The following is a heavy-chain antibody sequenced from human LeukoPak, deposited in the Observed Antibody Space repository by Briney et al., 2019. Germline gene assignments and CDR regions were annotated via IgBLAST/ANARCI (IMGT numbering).Heavy chain of an antibody. CDR2: INHSGST. D-gene: IGHD3-3*01. J-gene: IGHJ5*02. Sequence: PSETLSLTYAVYGGSFSGYYWSWTRQLPGKGLEWIGEINHSGSTNYNPSLKSRVTISVDTSKNQFSLKLSSVTAADTAVYYCARTNKYDFWSGYGGWWVFDPWGQGTLVTASS. CDR3: ARTNKYDFWSGYGGWWVFDP. CDR1: GGSFSGYY. V-gene: IGHV4-34*01.